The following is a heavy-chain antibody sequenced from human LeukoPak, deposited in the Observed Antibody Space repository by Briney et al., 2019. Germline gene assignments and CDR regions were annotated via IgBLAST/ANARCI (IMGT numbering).Heavy chain of an antibody. Sequence: PGGSLRLSCAASVFTLSSNYMAWVRQAPGEGLEWVSVIYNGGSTNYGDSVKDRFTISRDNSKNTLHLQMNSLRAEDTALYYCARASRWLAFDDWGQGALVTVSA. D-gene: IGHD6-19*01. J-gene: IGHJ4*02. CDR3: ARASRWLAFDD. V-gene: IGHV3-66*01. CDR2: IYNGGST. CDR1: VFTLSSNY.